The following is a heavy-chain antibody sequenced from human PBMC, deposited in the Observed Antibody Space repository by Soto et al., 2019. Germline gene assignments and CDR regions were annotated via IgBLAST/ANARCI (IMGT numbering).Heavy chain of an antibody. Sequence: QVQLVQSGAEVKKPGASVKVSCKASGYTFTNYDINWVRQTTGQGLEWMGWMSPKSGNTGYAQQFQGRVTMTRDTSISTAYMDLSSLRSEDTDVYFCTRGPPNWGFDYWGQGILVTVSS. J-gene: IGHJ4*02. CDR2: MSPKSGNT. CDR3: TRGPPNWGFDY. D-gene: IGHD7-27*01. CDR1: GYTFTNYD. V-gene: IGHV1-8*01.